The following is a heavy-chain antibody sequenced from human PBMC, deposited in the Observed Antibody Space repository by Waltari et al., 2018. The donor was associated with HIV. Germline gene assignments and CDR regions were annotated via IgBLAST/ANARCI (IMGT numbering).Heavy chain of an antibody. J-gene: IGHJ4*02. CDR1: GGSISGGGYY. D-gene: IGHD5-18*01. CDR2: RHASGRT. V-gene: IGHV4-61*02. Sequence: VSGGSISGGGYYWSWVRQPAGKGLEWIGRRHASGRTNYNPSLRSRVTISVDASKNQFSLKLTSVTAADTAVYFCARGPTAMVTFDSWGQGTLVTVSS. CDR3: ARGPTAMVTFDS.